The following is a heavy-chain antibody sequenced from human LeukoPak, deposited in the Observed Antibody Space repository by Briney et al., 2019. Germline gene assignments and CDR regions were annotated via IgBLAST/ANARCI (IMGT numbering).Heavy chain of an antibody. CDR2: FDPEDGET. D-gene: IGHD3-10*01. J-gene: IGHJ4*02. V-gene: IGHV1-24*01. Sequence: GASVKVSCKVSGYTLTELSMHWVRQAPGKGLEWMGGFDPEDGETIYAQKFQGRVTMTEDTSTDTAYMELSSLRSDDTAVYYCARDYHGSGSLTTFDYWGQGTLVTVSS. CDR1: GYTLTELS. CDR3: ARDYHGSGSLTTFDY.